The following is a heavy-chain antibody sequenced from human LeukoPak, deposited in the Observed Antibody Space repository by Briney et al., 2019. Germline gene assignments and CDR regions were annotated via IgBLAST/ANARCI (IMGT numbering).Heavy chain of an antibody. Sequence: SETLSLTCTVSDYSISSGYGYYWGWIRQPPGKGLEWIGNIYHSGITYYNHFNSSLKSRVTISIDTSKNQFSLKLSSVTAADTAVYYCARSIVATIWEFDYWGQGTLVTVSS. D-gene: IGHD5-12*01. CDR3: ARSIVATIWEFDY. CDR1: DYSISSGYGYY. J-gene: IGHJ4*02. CDR2: IYHSGIT. V-gene: IGHV4-38-2*02.